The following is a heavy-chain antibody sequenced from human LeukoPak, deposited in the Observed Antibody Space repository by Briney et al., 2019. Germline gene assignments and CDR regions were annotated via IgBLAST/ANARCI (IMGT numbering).Heavy chain of an antibody. V-gene: IGHV3-15*01. D-gene: IGHD6-19*01. CDR1: GFTFSNVW. Sequence: GGSLRLSCAASGFTFSNVWMSWVRQAPGKGLEWVGRIKSETDGGTTDYAAPVKGRFTISRDDSKNTLNLQMNSLKTEDTAVYYCTPSIAVAGSLDYWGQGTLVTVSS. CDR2: IKSETDGGTT. J-gene: IGHJ4*02. CDR3: TPSIAVAGSLDY.